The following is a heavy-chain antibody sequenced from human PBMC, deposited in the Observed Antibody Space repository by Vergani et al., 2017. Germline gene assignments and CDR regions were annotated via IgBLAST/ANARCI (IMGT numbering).Heavy chain of an antibody. CDR1: GSTVSGNY. CDR3: ARGNYYGSETYVDP. J-gene: IGHJ5*02. D-gene: IGHD3-10*01. Sequence: ELQLVESGGGLVQPGGSLRLSCAASGSTVSGNYMTWVRQAPGKGLEWVSHIYSGDETYYADSVKGRVTISRDTHKNNLHLQLNNLRVEDTAVDYCARGNYYGSETYVDPWGQGTLVTVSS. V-gene: IGHV3-66*02. CDR2: IYSGDET.